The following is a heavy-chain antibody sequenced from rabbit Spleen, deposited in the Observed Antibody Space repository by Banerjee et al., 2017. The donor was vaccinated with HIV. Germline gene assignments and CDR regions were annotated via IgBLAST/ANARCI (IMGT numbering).Heavy chain of an antibody. CDR2: IHDTNNGAT. D-gene: IGHD3-1*01. J-gene: IGHJ4*01. CDR1: GFDFSGRYW. Sequence: QEQLEESGGDLVKPEGSLTLSCKASGFDFSGRYWICWVRQAPGKGPEWLACIHDTNNGATYYASWAKGRFTISKTSSTTVTLQMTSLTGADTATYFCARGLLAGSASWLGYLDLWGQGTLVTVS. CDR3: ARGLLAGSASWLGYLDL. V-gene: IGHV1S45*01.